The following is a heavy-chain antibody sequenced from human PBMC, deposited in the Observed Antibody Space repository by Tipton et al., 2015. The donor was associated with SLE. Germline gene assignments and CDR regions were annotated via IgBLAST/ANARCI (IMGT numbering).Heavy chain of an antibody. Sequence: SLRLSCAASGFTFSDYGIHWVRPAPGKGRAGVAVTANVGTIRYYADPLKGRFTISIDHSMNTLHLQMNSLRVEDTAVYYCARDPTLGAPDYFDYWGPGTLVTVSS. CDR3: ARDPTLGAPDYFDY. V-gene: IGHV3-30*19. J-gene: IGHJ4*02. CDR2: TANVGTIR. D-gene: IGHD1-26*01. CDR1: GFTFSDYG.